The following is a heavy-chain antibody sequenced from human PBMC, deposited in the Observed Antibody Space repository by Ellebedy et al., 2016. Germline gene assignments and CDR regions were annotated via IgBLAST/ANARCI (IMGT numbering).Heavy chain of an antibody. V-gene: IGHV3-33*01. CDR1: GFTFSSYA. CDR3: AREPTLDYDFWSGYADY. D-gene: IGHD3-3*01. Sequence: GGSLRLXXAASGFTFSSYAMHWVRQAPGKGLEWVALIWYDGSNKYYAESVKGRFTISRDNSKNTLYLQMNSLRAEDTAVYYCAREPTLDYDFWSGYADYWGQGTLVTVSS. CDR2: IWYDGSNK. J-gene: IGHJ4*02.